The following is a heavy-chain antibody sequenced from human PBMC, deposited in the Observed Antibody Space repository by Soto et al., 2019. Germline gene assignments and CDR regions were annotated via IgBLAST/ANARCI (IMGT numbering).Heavy chain of an antibody. CDR3: ARRYSSSSDY. CDR1: GGSISSYY. CDR2: IFYSGST. J-gene: IGHJ4*02. V-gene: IGHV4-59*08. D-gene: IGHD6-13*01. Sequence: PSETLSLTCTVSGGSISSYYLSWIRQPPGKGLEWIGYIFYSGSTNYNPSLKSRVTISVDTSKNQFSLKLSSVTAADTAVYYYARRYSSSSDYWGQGTLVTVSS.